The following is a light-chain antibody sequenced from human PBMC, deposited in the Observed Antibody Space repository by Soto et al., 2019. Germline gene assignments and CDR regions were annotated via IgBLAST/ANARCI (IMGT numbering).Light chain of an antibody. CDR2: GSD. J-gene: IGLJ3*02. CDR3: AAWDGTLSAWM. V-gene: IGLV1-47*02. Sequence: QSVLTQPPSASGTPGQRVTISCSGSSSNIGTNYVYWYQQLTGTAPKLLIDGSDQRPSGVPDRFSGFKSDTSASLAISGLRSEDGGDYYCAAWDGTLSAWMFGGGTQLTVL. CDR1: SSNIGTNY.